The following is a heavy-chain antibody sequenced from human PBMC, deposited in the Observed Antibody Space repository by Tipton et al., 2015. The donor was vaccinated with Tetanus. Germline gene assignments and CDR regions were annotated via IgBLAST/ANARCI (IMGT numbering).Heavy chain of an antibody. Sequence: SLRLSCAASGFTFSSYAMSWVRQAPGKGLEWVSASSGSSGSTYYADSVKGRFTISRDNSKNTLYLQMNSLRAEDTAVYYCAKEVPLLNTAMGASYFDYWGQGTLVTVSS. CDR1: GFTFSSYA. J-gene: IGHJ4*02. CDR3: AKEVPLLNTAMGASYFDY. D-gene: IGHD5-18*01. V-gene: IGHV3-23*01. CDR2: SSGSSGST.